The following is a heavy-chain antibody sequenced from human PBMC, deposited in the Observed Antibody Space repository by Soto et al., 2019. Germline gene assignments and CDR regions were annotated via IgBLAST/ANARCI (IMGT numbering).Heavy chain of an antibody. CDR2: INSDGSST. Sequence: GGSLRLSCAASGFTFSSYWMHWVRQAPGKGLVWVSRINSDGSSTSYADSVKGRFTISRDNAKNTLYLQMNSLRAEDTAVYYCARPRADSSGAVYRDVWGKGTTVTVSS. CDR3: ARPRADSSGAVYRDV. D-gene: IGHD6-19*01. CDR1: GFTFSSYW. J-gene: IGHJ6*03. V-gene: IGHV3-74*01.